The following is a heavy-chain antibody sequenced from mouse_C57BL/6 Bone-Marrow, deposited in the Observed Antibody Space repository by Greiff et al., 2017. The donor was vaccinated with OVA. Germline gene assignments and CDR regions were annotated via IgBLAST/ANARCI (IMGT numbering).Heavy chain of an antibody. V-gene: IGHV14-4*01. CDR1: GFNIKDDY. Sequence: EVKLQQSGAELVRPGASVKLSCTASGFNIKDDYMHWVKQRPEQGLEWIGWIDPENGDTEYASKFQGKATITADTSSNTAYLQLSSLTSEDTAVYYCTTPSPLWLRGGYYFDYWGQGTTLTVSS. J-gene: IGHJ2*01. D-gene: IGHD2-2*01. CDR3: TTPSPLWLRGGYYFDY. CDR2: IDPENGDT.